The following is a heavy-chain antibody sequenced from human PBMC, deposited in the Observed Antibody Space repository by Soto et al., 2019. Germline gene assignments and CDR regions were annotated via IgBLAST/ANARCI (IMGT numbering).Heavy chain of an antibody. CDR2: IIPIFGTA. V-gene: IGHV1-69*13. CDR3: ARDTYYYDSSGYYSGY. Sequence: SVKVSCKASGGTFSSYAISWVRQAPGQGLEWMGGIIPIFGTANYAQKFQGRVTITADESTSTAYMELSSLRSEDTAVYYCARDTYYYDSSGYYSGYWGQGTLVTVSS. J-gene: IGHJ4*02. CDR1: GGTFSSYA. D-gene: IGHD3-22*01.